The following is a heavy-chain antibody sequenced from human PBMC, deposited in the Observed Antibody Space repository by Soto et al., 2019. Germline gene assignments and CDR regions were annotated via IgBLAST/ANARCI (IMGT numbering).Heavy chain of an antibody. CDR2: IFSNDEK. V-gene: IGHV2-26*01. CDR1: GGSISNYYW. Sequence: ETLSLTCIVSGGSISNYYWSWIRQPPGKALEWLAHIFSNDEKSYSTSLKSRLTISKDTSKSQVVLTMTNMDPVDTATYYCALGSPVYYYYYGMDVWGQGTTVTVSS. D-gene: IGHD6-13*01. J-gene: IGHJ6*02. CDR3: ALGSPVYYYYYGMDV.